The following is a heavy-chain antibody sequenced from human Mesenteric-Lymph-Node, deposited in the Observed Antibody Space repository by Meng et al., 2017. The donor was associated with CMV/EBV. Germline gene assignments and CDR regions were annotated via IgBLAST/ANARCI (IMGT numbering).Heavy chain of an antibody. D-gene: IGHD1-7*01. CDR3: AKDISPVGGTTGFHGMDV. V-gene: IGHV3-9*02. CDR1: GFISDDYA. CDR2: LSWNGGHGI. J-gene: IGHJ6*02. Sequence: SLKISCAVSGFISDDYAMHWVRQAPGKGLEWVAGLSWNGGHGIGYADSVRGRFAISRDNAKNSLYLQMNSLRPEDTALYYCAKDISPVGGTTGFHGMDVWGQGTTVTVSS.